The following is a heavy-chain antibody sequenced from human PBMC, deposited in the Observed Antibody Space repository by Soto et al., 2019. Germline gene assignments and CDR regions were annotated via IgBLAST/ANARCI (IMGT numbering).Heavy chain of an antibody. Sequence: EVRLLESAGGLVQPGGSLRLYCAGSGFTSSNYSMSWLRQAPGKGLEWVSTTSGSGHYIQYRDSVKARFTISRDTSKISLYLQMNSPRAEDTAVYYCAGGAMVTPYYYGLDVWGQGTTVTVSS. CDR1: GFTSSNYS. J-gene: IGHJ6*02. CDR2: TSGSGHYI. V-gene: IGHV3-23*01. D-gene: IGHD5-18*01. CDR3: AGGAMVTPYYYGLDV.